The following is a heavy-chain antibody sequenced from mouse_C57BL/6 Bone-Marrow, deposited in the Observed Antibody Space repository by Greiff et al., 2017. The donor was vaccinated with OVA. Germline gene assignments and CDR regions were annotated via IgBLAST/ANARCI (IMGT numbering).Heavy chain of an antibody. CDR3: GRHYDYDWFAY. J-gene: IGHJ3*01. Sequence: QVQLQQPGAELVKPGASVKLSCKASGYTFTSYWMHWVKQRPGRGLEWIGRIDPNSGGTKYNEKFKSKATLTVDKPSRTAYMQISSMTSEDSAVYYCGRHYDYDWFAYWGQGTLVTVSA. CDR2: IDPNSGGT. V-gene: IGHV1-72*01. CDR1: GYTFTSYW. D-gene: IGHD2-4*01.